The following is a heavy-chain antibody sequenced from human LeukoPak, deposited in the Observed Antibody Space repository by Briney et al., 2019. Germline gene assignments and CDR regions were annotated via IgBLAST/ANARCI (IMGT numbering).Heavy chain of an antibody. J-gene: IGHJ5*02. D-gene: IGHD2-15*01. Sequence: GGSLRLSCAASGFTFSSYWMSWVRQAPGKGLEWVSAISGSGGSTYYADSVKGRFAISRDNDKNTLYLQMNNLRAGDTAVYYCARGSRVGAPGSWFDPWGQGTLVTVSA. CDR1: GFTFSSYW. CDR3: ARGSRVGAPGSWFDP. CDR2: ISGSGGST. V-gene: IGHV3-23*01.